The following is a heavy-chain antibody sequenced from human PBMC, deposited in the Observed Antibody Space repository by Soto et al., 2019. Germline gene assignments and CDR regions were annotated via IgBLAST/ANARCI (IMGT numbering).Heavy chain of an antibody. CDR3: ARSSSANWGCEACYYYYGMDV. J-gene: IGHJ6*02. V-gene: IGHV1-69*13. CDR1: GGTFSSYA. D-gene: IGHD7-27*01. Sequence: GASVKFSCKASGGTFSSYAISWVRQAPGQGLEWMGGIIPIFGTANYAQKFQSRVTITADESTSTAYMELSSLRSEDTAVYYCARSSSANWGCEACYYYYGMDVWGQGTTVTVSS. CDR2: IIPIFGTA.